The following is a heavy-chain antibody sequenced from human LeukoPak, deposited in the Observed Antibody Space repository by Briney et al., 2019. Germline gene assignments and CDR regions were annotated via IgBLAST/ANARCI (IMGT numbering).Heavy chain of an antibody. V-gene: IGHV3-21*04. D-gene: IGHD5-18*01. Sequence: GGSLRLSCAASGFTFSSYNMNWVRQAPGKGLEWVSSISSSSSYIYYTDSVKGRFTISRDNAKNSLYLQMNSLRAEDTAVYYCAKSGLRGGVTDYWGQGTLVTVSS. J-gene: IGHJ4*02. CDR2: ISSSSSYI. CDR3: AKSGLRGGVTDY. CDR1: GFTFSSYN.